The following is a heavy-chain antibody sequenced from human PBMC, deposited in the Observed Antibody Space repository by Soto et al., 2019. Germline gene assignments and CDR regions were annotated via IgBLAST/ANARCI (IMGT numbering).Heavy chain of an antibody. CDR2: INPSGGST. D-gene: IGHD1-1*01. CDR3: ASYDPTGTTKAFDY. J-gene: IGHJ4*02. Sequence: ASVKVSCKASGYTFTSYYMHWVRQAPGQGLEWVGIINPSGGSTSYAQKFQGRVTMTRDTSTSTVYMEPSSLRSEDTAVYYCASYDPTGTTKAFDYWGQGTLVTVSS. V-gene: IGHV1-46*01. CDR1: GYTFTSYY.